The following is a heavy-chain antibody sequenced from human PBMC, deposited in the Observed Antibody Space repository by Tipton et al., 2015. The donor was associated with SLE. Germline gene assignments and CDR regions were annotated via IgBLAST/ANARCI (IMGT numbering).Heavy chain of an antibody. CDR1: GFTFSGYE. CDR3: ARDLSGSYYPGFDY. Sequence: SLRLSCAGTGFTFSGYEMCWVRQAPGKGLEWVSSISSSSSYIYYADSVKGRFTISRDNAKNSLYLQMNSLRAEDTAVYYCARDLSGSYYPGFDYWGQGTLVTVSS. D-gene: IGHD1-26*01. V-gene: IGHV3-21*03. CDR2: ISSSSSYI. J-gene: IGHJ4*02.